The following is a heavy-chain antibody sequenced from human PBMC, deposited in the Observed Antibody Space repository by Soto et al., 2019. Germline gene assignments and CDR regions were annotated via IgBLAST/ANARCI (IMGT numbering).Heavy chain of an antibody. CDR3: AIQDCTNDVCLEAAVTVGGALES. J-gene: IGHJ1*01. Sequence: EVQLVQPGGGLAQPGKSLRLSCAASGFTFRKFWMHWVRQVPGKGPVWVSYISSDGTTTDYADSVKGRFTISRDNAKDTLYLQMDSLRAEDTAVYYCAIQDCTNDVCLEAAVTVGGALESWGQGTLVTVSS. V-gene: IGHV3-74*01. CDR1: GFTFRKFW. CDR2: ISSDGTTT. D-gene: IGHD2-8*01.